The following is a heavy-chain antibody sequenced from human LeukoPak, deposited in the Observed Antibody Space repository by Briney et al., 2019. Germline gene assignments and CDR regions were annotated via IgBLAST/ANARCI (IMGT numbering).Heavy chain of an antibody. Sequence: SGGSLRLSCAASGFTFSSYAMNWVRQAPGKGLEWVSVIYSGGSTYYADSVKGRFTISRDNSKNTLYLQMNSLRAEDTAVYYCARDVWSPGVVATYYYGMDVWGQGTTVTVSS. CDR1: GFTFSSYA. CDR2: IYSGGST. J-gene: IGHJ6*02. CDR3: ARDVWSPGVVATYYYGMDV. V-gene: IGHV3-66*01. D-gene: IGHD2-15*01.